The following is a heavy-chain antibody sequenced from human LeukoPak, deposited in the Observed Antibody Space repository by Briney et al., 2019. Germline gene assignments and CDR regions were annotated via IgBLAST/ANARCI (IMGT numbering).Heavy chain of an antibody. D-gene: IGHD6-19*01. Sequence: SETLSLTCAVYGGSFSGYYWSWIRQPPEKGLEWIGEINHSGSTNYNPSLKSRVTISVDTSKNQFSLKLSSVTAADTAVYYCAREIAVAGDGMDVWGQGTTVTVSS. CDR2: INHSGST. CDR3: AREIAVAGDGMDV. CDR1: GGSFSGYY. V-gene: IGHV4-34*01. J-gene: IGHJ6*02.